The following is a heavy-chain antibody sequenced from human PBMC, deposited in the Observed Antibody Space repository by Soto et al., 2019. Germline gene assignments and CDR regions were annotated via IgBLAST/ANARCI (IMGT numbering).Heavy chain of an antibody. J-gene: IGHJ5*01. CDR2: IYYSGST. CDR1: GGSISSSNYY. Sequence: SETLSLTCTVSGGSISSSNYYWCWIRHPPGKGLEWIGSIYYSGSTYYNPSFKSRVTISVDTSTSQFSLKLSSVTAADTAFYYSARQSLRFGENSGGQGTLVTVSS. V-gene: IGHV4-39*01. CDR3: ARQSLRFGENS. D-gene: IGHD3-10*01.